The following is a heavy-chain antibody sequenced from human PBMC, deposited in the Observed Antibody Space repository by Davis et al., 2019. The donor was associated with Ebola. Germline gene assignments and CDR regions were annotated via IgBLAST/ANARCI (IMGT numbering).Heavy chain of an antibody. V-gene: IGHV3-23*01. CDR2: IIGSGYSGYGV. Sequence: PGGSLRLSCAASGFTFSSYAMSWVRQAPGKGLEWVSAIIGSGYSGYGVYYADSVKGRFTISRDNSKNTLYLQMNSLRAEDTAVYYCAKDYGSGTWDYYYYMDVWGKGTTVTVSS. CDR3: AKDYGSGTWDYYYYMDV. CDR1: GFTFSSYA. J-gene: IGHJ6*03. D-gene: IGHD3-10*01.